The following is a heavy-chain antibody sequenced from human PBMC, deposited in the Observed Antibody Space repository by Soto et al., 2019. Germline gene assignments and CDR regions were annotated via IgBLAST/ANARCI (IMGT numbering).Heavy chain of an antibody. Sequence: EVQLLESGGGLVQPGGSLRLSCAASGFTFSSYAMNWVRQAPGKGLEWVSHISGNGGSTYYADSVKGRFTISRDNSNNTLYLQMNSLRAEDTAIYFCAKGAEMPTIPFDYWGQGAQVTVSS. V-gene: IGHV3-23*01. CDR3: AKGAEMPTIPFDY. CDR2: ISGNGGST. D-gene: IGHD5-12*01. CDR1: GFTFSSYA. J-gene: IGHJ4*02.